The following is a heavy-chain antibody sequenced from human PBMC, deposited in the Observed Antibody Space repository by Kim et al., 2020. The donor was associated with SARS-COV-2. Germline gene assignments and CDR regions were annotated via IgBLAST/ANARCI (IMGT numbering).Heavy chain of an antibody. CDR1: GFTFSSYG. J-gene: IGHJ6*02. D-gene: IGHD2-21*02. Sequence: GGSLRLSCAASGFTFSSYGMHWVHQAPGKGLEWVAVISYDGSNKYYADSVKGRFTISRDNSKNTLYLQMNSLRAEDTAVYYCAKDGHALILFPVTDYGMDVWGQGTTVTVSS. V-gene: IGHV3-30*18. CDR3: AKDGHALILFPVTDYGMDV. CDR2: ISYDGSNK.